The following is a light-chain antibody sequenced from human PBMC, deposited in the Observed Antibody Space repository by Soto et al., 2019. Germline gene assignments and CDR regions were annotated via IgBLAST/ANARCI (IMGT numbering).Light chain of an antibody. CDR2: GAS. CDR1: QSVSSN. V-gene: IGKV3-15*01. CDR3: QQYNNWPPERT. J-gene: IGKJ1*01. Sequence: EIGVTQSPARLTVSTGERATLSCRASQSVSSNLAWYQQKPGQAPRLLIYGASTRATGIPARFSGSGSGTEFTLTISSLQSEDFAVYYCQQYNNWPPERTFGQGTNVDIK.